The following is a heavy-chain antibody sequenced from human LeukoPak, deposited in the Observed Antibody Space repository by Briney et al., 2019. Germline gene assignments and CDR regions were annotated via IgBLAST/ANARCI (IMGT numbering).Heavy chain of an antibody. CDR3: ARSPGLLWFGELSGNWFDP. V-gene: IGHV3-21*01. D-gene: IGHD3-10*01. CDR2: ISSSSSNI. CDR1: GFTFSSYS. Sequence: GGSLRLSSAACGFTFSSYSMNWVRQAPGKGLEWVASISSSSSNIYYADSVKGRFTISRDNAKNSLYLQMNSLRAEDTAVYYCARSPGLLWFGELSGNWFDPWGQGTLVTVSS. J-gene: IGHJ5*02.